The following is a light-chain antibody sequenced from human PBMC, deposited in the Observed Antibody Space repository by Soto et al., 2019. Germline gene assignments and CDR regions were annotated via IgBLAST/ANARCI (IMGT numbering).Light chain of an antibody. CDR1: SSNIGSNH. J-gene: IGLJ2*01. CDR2: DNN. CDR3: GTWDASLSAGV. Sequence: QSVLTQPPSASGTPGQRVTISCSGSSSNIGSNHVFWYQQLPGTAPKLLIYDNNKRPSGIPDRFSGSRSGTSATLGITGLQTWDEADYYCGTWDASLSAGVFGGGTQLTVL. V-gene: IGLV1-51*01.